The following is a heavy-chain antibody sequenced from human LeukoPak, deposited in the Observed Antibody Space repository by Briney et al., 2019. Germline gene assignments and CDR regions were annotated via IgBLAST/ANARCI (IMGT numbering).Heavy chain of an antibody. CDR2: ISGSGGST. Sequence: GGSLRLSCAASGFTFSSYAMSWVRQAPGKGLEWVSAISGSGGSTYYADSVKGRFTISRDNAKNSMYLQMDSLRDEDTAVYYCATETIGRHYDYWGQGTLLTVSS. J-gene: IGHJ4*02. CDR1: GFTFSSYA. V-gene: IGHV3-23*01. CDR3: ATETIGRHYDY. D-gene: IGHD1-14*01.